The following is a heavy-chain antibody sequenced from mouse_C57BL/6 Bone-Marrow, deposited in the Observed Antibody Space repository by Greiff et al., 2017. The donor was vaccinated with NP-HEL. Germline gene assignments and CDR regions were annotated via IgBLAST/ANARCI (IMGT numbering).Heavy chain of an antibody. CDR1: GFSLTSYG. CDR3: ATQYGYDGLLAY. CDR2: IWGVGST. V-gene: IGHV2-6*01. J-gene: IGHJ3*01. D-gene: IGHD2-2*01. Sequence: VKVEESGPGLVAPSQSLSITCTVSGFSLTSYGVDWVRQSPGKGLEWLGVIWGVGSTNYNSALKSRLSISKAKSKSQIVLKMNRLQTDDTAMYYCATQYGYDGLLAYWGQGTLVTVSA.